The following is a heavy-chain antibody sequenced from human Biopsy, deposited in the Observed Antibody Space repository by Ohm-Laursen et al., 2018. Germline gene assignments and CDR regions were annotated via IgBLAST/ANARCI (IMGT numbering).Heavy chain of an antibody. V-gene: IGHV4-59*04. CDR2: IFYSGIT. CDR1: GGSIISYY. Sequence: SHTLSLTCSVSGGSIISYYWAWIRQPPGKGLEPIGSIFYSGITYYNPSLQSRVTMSVDTSKNQFSLNLTSVTAADTAVYYCARHPTGFWFDPWGQGTLVSVSS. J-gene: IGHJ5*02. CDR3: ARHPTGFWFDP.